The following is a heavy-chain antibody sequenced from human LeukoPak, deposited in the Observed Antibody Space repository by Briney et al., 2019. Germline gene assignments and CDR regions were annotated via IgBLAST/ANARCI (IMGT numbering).Heavy chain of an antibody. J-gene: IGHJ4*02. Sequence: SETLSLTCTVSGYSISSGYYWGWIRQPPGKGLEWIGSIYHSGSTYYNPSLKSRVTISVDTSKNQFSLKLSSVTAADTAVYYCARVRRRYYGSGSYYEDFDYWGQGTLVTVSS. CDR3: ARVRRRYYGSGSYYEDFDY. CDR2: IYHSGST. D-gene: IGHD3-10*01. V-gene: IGHV4-38-2*02. CDR1: GYSISSGYY.